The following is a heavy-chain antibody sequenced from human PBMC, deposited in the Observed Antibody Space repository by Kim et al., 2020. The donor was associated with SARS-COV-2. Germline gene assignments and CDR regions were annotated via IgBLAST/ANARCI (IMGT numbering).Heavy chain of an antibody. J-gene: IGHJ5*01. CDR2: MSYDGRNK. V-gene: IGHV3-30*03. CDR3: ARDSSGIQLFAGKWFVA. Sequence: GGSLRLSCAASLFTFNDYGMFWVRQAPGRGLEWVAVMSYDGRNKYYANSVKGRFSISRDNSKNTLYLHMNSLRTEDTAVYYCARDSSGIQLFAGKWFVA. D-gene: IGHD3-10*01. CDR1: LFTFNDYG.